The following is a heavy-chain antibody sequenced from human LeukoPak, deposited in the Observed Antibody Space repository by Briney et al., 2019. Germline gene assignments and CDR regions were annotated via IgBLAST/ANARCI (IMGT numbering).Heavy chain of an antibody. CDR1: GFTFSSYA. CDR2: ISGSGGST. Sequence: PGGSLRLSCAASGFTFSSYAMSWVRQAPGKGLEWVSAISGSGGSTYCADSVKGRFTISRDNSKNTLYLQMNSLRAEDTAVYYCAKVDSSGYYYSAVDYWGQGTLVTVSS. V-gene: IGHV3-23*01. D-gene: IGHD3-22*01. CDR3: AKVDSSGYYYSAVDY. J-gene: IGHJ4*02.